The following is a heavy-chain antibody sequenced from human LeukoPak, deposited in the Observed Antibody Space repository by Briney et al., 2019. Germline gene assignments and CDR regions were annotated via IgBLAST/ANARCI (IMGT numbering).Heavy chain of an antibody. CDR2: INQDGSEI. CDR1: GFTFSRFR. CDR3: ARAVVPAVEFDY. J-gene: IGHJ4*02. Sequence: QPGGSLRLSCAASGFTFSRFRMSWVRQPPGKGLEWVANINQDGSEIYYVDSVKGRFTVSTDNAKNSLYLQMNSLRAEDTAVYYCARAVVPAVEFDYWGQGTLVTVSS. V-gene: IGHV3-7*01. D-gene: IGHD2-2*01.